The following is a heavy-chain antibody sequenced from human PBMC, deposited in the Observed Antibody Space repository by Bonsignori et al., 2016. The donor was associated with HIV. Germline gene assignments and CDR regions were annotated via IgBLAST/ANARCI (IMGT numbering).Heavy chain of an antibody. V-gene: IGHV4-39*01. CDR1: GGSISSRTHY. CDR3: AKTRDMVAYGYFDY. Sequence: QLELQESGPGLVKPSETLSLTCNVSGGSISSRTHYWGWIRQSPGKGLEWIGSVYYNGRTSYNPSLKSRVTISVDTSRNRFSLKLSSVTAADTALYTCAKTRDMVAYGYFDYWGQGTLVTVSS. CDR2: VYYNGRT. J-gene: IGHJ4*02. D-gene: IGHD5-12*01.